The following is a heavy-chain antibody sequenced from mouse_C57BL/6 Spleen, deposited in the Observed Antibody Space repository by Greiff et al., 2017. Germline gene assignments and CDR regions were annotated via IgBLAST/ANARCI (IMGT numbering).Heavy chain of an antibody. D-gene: IGHD1-1*01. CDR1: GFTFSSYG. J-gene: IGHJ2*01. V-gene: IGHV5-6*01. CDR3: ARHGENYGGYYFDY. CDR2: ISSGGSYT. Sequence: EVHLVESGGDLVKPGGSLKLSCAASGFTFSSYGMSWVRPTPDKRLEWVATISSGGSYTYYPDSVKGRFTISRDNAKNTLYLQMSSLKSEDTAMYYCARHGENYGGYYFDYWGQGTTLTVSS.